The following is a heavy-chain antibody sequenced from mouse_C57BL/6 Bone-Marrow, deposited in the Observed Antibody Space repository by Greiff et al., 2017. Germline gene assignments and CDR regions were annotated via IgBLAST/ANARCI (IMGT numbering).Heavy chain of an antibody. CDR1: GYTFTSYW. CDR3: AGPIYDGYQVAY. J-gene: IGHJ3*01. Sequence: VKLQQPGAELVKPGASVKVSCKASGYTFTSYWMHWVKQRPGQGLEWIGRIHPSDSDPNYNQKFQGKATLTVDKSSSTAYMQLSSLTSEDSAVYYCAGPIYDGYQVAYWGQGTLVTVSA. CDR2: IHPSDSDP. V-gene: IGHV1-74*01. D-gene: IGHD2-3*01.